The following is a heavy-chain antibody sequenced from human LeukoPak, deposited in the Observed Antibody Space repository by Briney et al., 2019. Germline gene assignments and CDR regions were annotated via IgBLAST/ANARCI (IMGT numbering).Heavy chain of an antibody. J-gene: IGHJ3*02. Sequence: GASVKVSCKASGYTFTSYSISWVRQAPGQGREWMGWISAYNGNTNYAQKLQGRVTMTTDTSTSTAYKELRSLRSDDTAGYYCAGVKGPYYYDSSGYYWDAFDIWGQGTMVTVSS. D-gene: IGHD3-22*01. CDR1: GYTFTSYS. V-gene: IGHV1-18*01. CDR2: ISAYNGNT. CDR3: AGVKGPYYYDSSGYYWDAFDI.